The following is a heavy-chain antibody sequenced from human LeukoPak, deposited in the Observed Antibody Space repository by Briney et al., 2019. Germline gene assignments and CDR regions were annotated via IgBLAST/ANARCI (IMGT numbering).Heavy chain of an antibody. CDR1: GYTFTTYG. J-gene: IGHJ4*02. Sequence: SVKVSSKASGYTFTTYGISWVRQAPGQGLEWMGRIIPILGIANYAQKFQGRVTITADKSTSTAYMELSSLRSEDTAVYYCATLPSYCSSTSCRRALDYWGQGTLVTVSS. CDR3: ATLPSYCSSTSCRRALDY. D-gene: IGHD2-2*01. V-gene: IGHV1-69*04. CDR2: IIPILGIA.